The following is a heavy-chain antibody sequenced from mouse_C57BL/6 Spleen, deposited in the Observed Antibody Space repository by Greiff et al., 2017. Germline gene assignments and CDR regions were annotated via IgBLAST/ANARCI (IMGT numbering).Heavy chain of an antibody. CDR2: IHPNSGST. J-gene: IGHJ2*01. Sequence: QVQLQQPGAELVKPGASVKLSCKASGYTFTSYWMHWVKQRPGQGLEWIGKIHPNSGSTNYNEKFKSKATLTVDKSSSTAYMQISSLTSEDSAFYCCTSKVIATVYADYWGQGTTLTVSS. CDR1: GYTFTSYW. CDR3: TSKVIATVYADY. V-gene: IGHV1-64*01. D-gene: IGHD1-1*01.